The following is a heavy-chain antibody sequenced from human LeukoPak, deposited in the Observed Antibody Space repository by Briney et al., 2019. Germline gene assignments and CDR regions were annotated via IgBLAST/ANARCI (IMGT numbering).Heavy chain of an antibody. CDR2: ISGSGGST. CDR1: GFTFSSYV. CDR3: AKGVLSSSWPNWFDP. J-gene: IGHJ5*02. V-gene: IGHV3-23*01. D-gene: IGHD6-13*01. Sequence: GGSLRLSCAASGFTFSSYVMSWVRQAPGKGLEWVSAISGSGGSTYYADSVKGRFTISRDNSKNTLYLQMNSLRAEDTAVYYCAKGVLSSSWPNWFDPWGQGTLVTVSS.